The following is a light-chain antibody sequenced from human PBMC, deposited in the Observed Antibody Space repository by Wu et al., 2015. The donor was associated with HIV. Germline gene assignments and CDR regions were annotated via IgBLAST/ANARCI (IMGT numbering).Light chain of an antibody. V-gene: IGKV1-5*03. CDR2: KAS. Sequence: DIQMTQSPSTLSASVGDRVTITCRASQSITTWSAWYQQKPGKAPKLLIYKASTLQSAVPSRFSGSGSGTEFTLTISSLQPDDFATYHCQQYNSYPWTFGQGTKVEIK. J-gene: IGKJ1*01. CDR3: QQYNSYPWT. CDR1: QSITTW.